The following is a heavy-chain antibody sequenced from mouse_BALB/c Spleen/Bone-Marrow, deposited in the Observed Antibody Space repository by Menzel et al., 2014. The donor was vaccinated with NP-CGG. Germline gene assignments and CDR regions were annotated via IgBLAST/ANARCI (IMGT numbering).Heavy chain of an antibody. Sequence: VQVAESGAELARPGASVKMSCKASGYTFDYYTVQWVKQRPGQGLEWIGYINPSSGYTNYNQKFKDKTTLTADKSSSTAYMQLSSLTSEDSAVYYCAREVYGSWFAYWGQGTLVTVSA. CDR3: AREVYGSWFAY. V-gene: IGHV1-4*01. CDR1: GYTFDYYT. CDR2: INPSSGYT. D-gene: IGHD2-2*01. J-gene: IGHJ3*01.